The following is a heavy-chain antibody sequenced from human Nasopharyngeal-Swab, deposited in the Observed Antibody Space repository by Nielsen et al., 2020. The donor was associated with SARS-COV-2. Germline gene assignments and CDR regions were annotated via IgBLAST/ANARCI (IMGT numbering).Heavy chain of an antibody. J-gene: IGHJ6*03. Sequence: SETLSLTCTVSGGSIRSYYWSWIRQPPGKGLEWIGYIYYSGSTNYNPSLKSRVTISVDTSKTQFSLKLSSVTAADTAVYYCARDSTPGDYYMDVWGKGTTVTVSS. CDR3: ARDSTPGDYYMDV. CDR2: IYYSGST. CDR1: GGSIRSYY. V-gene: IGHV4-59*01.